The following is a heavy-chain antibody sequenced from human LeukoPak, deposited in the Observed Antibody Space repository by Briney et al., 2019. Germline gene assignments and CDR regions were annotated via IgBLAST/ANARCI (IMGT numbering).Heavy chain of an antibody. V-gene: IGHV4-61*01. D-gene: IGHD3-10*01. CDR3: ARHEKVVSMVRGVIMGSDFDQ. CDR1: GGSVSSGSYY. CDR2: IYDSGST. Sequence: SETLSLTCTVSGGSVSSGSYYWSWIRQPPGKGLEWIGYIYDSGSTNYNPSLKSRVTISVDTSKNQFSLKLGSVTAADTAVFYCARHEKVVSMVRGVIMGSDFDQWGQGTQVTVSS. J-gene: IGHJ4*02.